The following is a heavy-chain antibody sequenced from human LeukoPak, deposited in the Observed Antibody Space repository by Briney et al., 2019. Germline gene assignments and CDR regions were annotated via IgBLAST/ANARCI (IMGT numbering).Heavy chain of an antibody. J-gene: IGHJ4*02. Sequence: GSVTVSCKASGYTSTGYYMHWVRQAPGQGLEWMGWINPNSGGTNYAQKFQGRVTMTRDTSISTAYMELSRLRSDDTAVYYCERDLLDGGNDYWGQGTLVTVSS. CDR2: INPNSGGT. CDR1: GYTSTGYY. V-gene: IGHV1-2*02. D-gene: IGHD4-23*01. CDR3: ERDLLDGGNDY.